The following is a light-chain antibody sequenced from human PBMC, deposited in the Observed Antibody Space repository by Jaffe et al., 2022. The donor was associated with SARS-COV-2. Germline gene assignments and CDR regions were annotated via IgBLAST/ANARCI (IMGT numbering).Light chain of an antibody. Sequence: DIQLTQSPSFLSASVGDRVTITCRASQGISSYLAWYQKKPGKAPKLLIYGASTLQSGVPSRFSGSGSGTEFTLTISSLQPEDFATYYCQQLNSYPPEYTFGQGTKLEIK. CDR2: GAS. V-gene: IGKV1-9*01. CDR3: QQLNSYPPEYT. CDR1: QGISSY. J-gene: IGKJ2*01.